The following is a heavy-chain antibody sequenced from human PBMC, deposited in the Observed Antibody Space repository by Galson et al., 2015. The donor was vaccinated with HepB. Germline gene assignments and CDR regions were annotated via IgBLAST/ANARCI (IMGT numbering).Heavy chain of an antibody. D-gene: IGHD3-10*01. J-gene: IGHJ4*02. CDR3: ASGSGTYSYYFDY. CDR2: IIPVLGLA. Sequence: SVKVSCKASGGTFSSYAISWVRQAPGQGLEWMGRIIPVLGLANYAQKFQGRVAITADKSTTTAYMELSSLRSEDTAVYYCASGSGTYSYYFDYWGQGTLVTVSS. V-gene: IGHV1-69*04. CDR1: GGTFSSYA.